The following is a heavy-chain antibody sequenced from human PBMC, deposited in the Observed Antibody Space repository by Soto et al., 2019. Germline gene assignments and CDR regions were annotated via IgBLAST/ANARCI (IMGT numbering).Heavy chain of an antibody. J-gene: IGHJ4*02. CDR1: GFTFSDYD. V-gene: IGHV3-11*01. Sequence: QVQLAESGGGLVEPGGYLRISCAASGFTFSDYDMSWIRQSPGKGLEWVSFVSSSGTTMYFADSVKGQFTISRDNAKNSLYRQMNSLRAEDTAVYYCARMGPRAARPSYWGQGTLVTVSS. CDR3: ARMGPRAARPSY. CDR2: VSSSGTTM. D-gene: IGHD6-6*01.